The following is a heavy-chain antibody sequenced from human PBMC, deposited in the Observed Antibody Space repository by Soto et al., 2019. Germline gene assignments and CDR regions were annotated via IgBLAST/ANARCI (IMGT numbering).Heavy chain of an antibody. V-gene: IGHV3-53*01. D-gene: IGHD6-6*01. Sequence: SLRLSCAASGFTVSSNYMSWVRQAPGKGLEWVSVIYSGGSTYYADSVKGRFTISRDNSKNTLYLQMNSLRAEDTAVYYCARAALGILYYGMDVWGQGTTVTVSS. J-gene: IGHJ6*02. CDR1: GFTVSSNY. CDR2: IYSGGST. CDR3: ARAALGILYYGMDV.